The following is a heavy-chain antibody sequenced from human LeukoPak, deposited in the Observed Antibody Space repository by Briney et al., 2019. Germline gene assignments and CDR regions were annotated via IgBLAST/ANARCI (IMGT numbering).Heavy chain of an antibody. Sequence: PGGSLRLSCAASGFTFSDYYLCWIRQAPGPGQDWVSYISSSGSTIYYADSVKGRFTISRDNAKNSLYLQMNSLRAEDTAVYYCARESSTSQDFDYWGQGNLVTVSS. CDR2: ISSSGSTI. CDR3: ARESSTSQDFDY. V-gene: IGHV3-11*01. J-gene: IGHJ4*02. CDR1: GFTFSDYY. D-gene: IGHD2-2*01.